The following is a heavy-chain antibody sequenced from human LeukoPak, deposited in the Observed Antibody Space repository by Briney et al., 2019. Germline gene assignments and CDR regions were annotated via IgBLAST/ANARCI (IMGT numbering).Heavy chain of an antibody. J-gene: IGHJ6*02. D-gene: IGHD6-13*01. Sequence: GGSLRLSCAASGFTFSGYAMHWVRQAPGKGLEWVAVISYDGSNRYYADSVKGRFTISRDNSKNTLYLQMNSLRAEDTAVYYCARQYSSRFYYYYGMDVWGQGTTVTVSS. CDR2: ISYDGSNR. CDR1: GFTFSGYA. V-gene: IGHV3-30-3*01. CDR3: ARQYSSRFYYYYGMDV.